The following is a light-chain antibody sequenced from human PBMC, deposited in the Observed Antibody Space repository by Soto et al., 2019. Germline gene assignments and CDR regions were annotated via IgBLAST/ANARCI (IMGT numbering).Light chain of an antibody. Sequence: EIVLTQSPGTLSLSPGERATLSCRASQSVRSSYLAWYHQKPRQAPRLLIYGASSRATGIPDRFSGSGSGTDFTLTISRLEPEDFAVYYCQQYGSSPPTFGQGTKVEIK. V-gene: IGKV3-20*01. CDR3: QQYGSSPPT. J-gene: IGKJ1*01. CDR1: QSVRSSY. CDR2: GAS.